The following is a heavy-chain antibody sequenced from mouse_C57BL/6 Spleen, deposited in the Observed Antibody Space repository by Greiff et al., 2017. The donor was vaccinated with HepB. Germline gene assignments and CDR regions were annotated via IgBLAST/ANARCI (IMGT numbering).Heavy chain of an antibody. D-gene: IGHD3-3*01. CDR1: GYSITSGYY. Sequence: VQLKESGPGLVKPSQSLSLTCSVTGYSITSGYYWNWIRQFPGNKLEWMGYISYDGSNNYNPSLKNRISITRDTSKNQFFLKLNSVTTEDTATYYCARGGDLYWYFDVWGTGTTVTVSS. CDR2: ISYDGSN. J-gene: IGHJ1*03. CDR3: ARGGDLYWYFDV. V-gene: IGHV3-6*01.